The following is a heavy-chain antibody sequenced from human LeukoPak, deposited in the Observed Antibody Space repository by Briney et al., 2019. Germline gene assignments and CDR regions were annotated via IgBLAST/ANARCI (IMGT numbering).Heavy chain of an antibody. CDR3: ARDLGYDSSGYCLNY. V-gene: IGHV1-46*01. J-gene: IGHJ4*02. CDR1: GYTFTTYH. D-gene: IGHD3-22*01. CDR2: INPNSGST. Sequence: GASVKVSCKASGYTFTTYHMHWVRQAPGQGLEWMGIINPNSGSTAYAQKFQGRVTMTRDTSTSIVYMELSSLRSEDTAVHYCARDLGYDSSGYCLNYWGQGTLVTVSS.